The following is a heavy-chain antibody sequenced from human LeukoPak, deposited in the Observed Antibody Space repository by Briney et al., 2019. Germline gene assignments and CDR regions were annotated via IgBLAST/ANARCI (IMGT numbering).Heavy chain of an antibody. CDR1: GFTFSSYG. CDR2: IWYDGSNK. D-gene: IGHD6-13*01. V-gene: IGHV3-33*06. CDR3: AKDSSSWYWYYYYMDV. Sequence: GGSLRLPCAASGFTFSSYGMHWVRQAPGKGLEWVAVIWYDGSNKYYADSVKGRFTISRDNSKNTLYLQMNSLRAEDTAVYYCAKDSSSWYWYYYYMDVWGKGTTVTVSS. J-gene: IGHJ6*03.